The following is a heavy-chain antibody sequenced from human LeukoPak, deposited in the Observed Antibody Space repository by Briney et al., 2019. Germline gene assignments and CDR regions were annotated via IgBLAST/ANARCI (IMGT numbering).Heavy chain of an antibody. D-gene: IGHD3-3*01. V-gene: IGHV1-2*02. Sequence: EASVKVSCKTSGYSFTDYYIHWVRQAPGQGLEWMGWINTKSGRTSSAREFQGRVTMTRDPSITTVYMDMAWLTSDDTAIYFCARADFIDAGPYLIGPWGQGTLVTVSS. CDR2: INTKSGRT. CDR3: ARADFIDAGPYLIGP. J-gene: IGHJ5*02. CDR1: GYSFTDYY.